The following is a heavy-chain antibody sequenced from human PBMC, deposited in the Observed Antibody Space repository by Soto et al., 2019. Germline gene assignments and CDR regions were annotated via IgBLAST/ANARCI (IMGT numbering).Heavy chain of an antibody. Sequence: GGSLRLSCAASGFTFSSYAMSWVRQAPGKGLEWVSAIRGSGGSTYYADSVKGRFTISRDNSKNTLYLQMNSLRAEDTAVYYCANGLNKSHPSSSWDWFDPWGQGTLVTVSS. D-gene: IGHD6-13*01. CDR2: IRGSGGST. J-gene: IGHJ5*02. CDR3: ANGLNKSHPSSSWDWFDP. CDR1: GFTFSSYA. V-gene: IGHV3-23*01.